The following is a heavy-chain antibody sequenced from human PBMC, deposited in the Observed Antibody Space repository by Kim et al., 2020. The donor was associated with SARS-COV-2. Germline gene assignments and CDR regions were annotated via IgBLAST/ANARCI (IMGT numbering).Heavy chain of an antibody. Sequence: ASVKVSCKSSGYTFTELSMHWVRQAPGKGLEWMGGFDPENGETNYAQTFQGRVTMTVDTSTDTAYMELSSLRSDDTAVYYCATSHRSSSWTYDYYCMDGWGQGTTVTVSS. D-gene: IGHD6-13*01. CDR1: GYTFTELS. CDR2: FDPENGET. V-gene: IGHV1-24*01. CDR3: ATSHRSSSWTYDYYCMDG. J-gene: IGHJ6*02.